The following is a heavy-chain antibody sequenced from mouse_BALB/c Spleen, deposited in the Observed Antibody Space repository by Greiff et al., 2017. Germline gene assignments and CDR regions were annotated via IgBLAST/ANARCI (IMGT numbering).Heavy chain of an antibody. CDR3: ARGGVWYYYAMDD. V-gene: IGHV3-8*02. CDR1: GDSITSGY. Sequence: EMQLQESGPSLVKPSQTLSLTCSVTGDSITSGYWNWIRKFPGNKLEYMGYISYSGSTYYNPSLKSRISITRDTSKNQYYLQLNSVTTEDTATYYCARGGVWYYYAMDDWGQGTSVTVSS. D-gene: IGHD2-10*02. J-gene: IGHJ4*01. CDR2: ISYSGST.